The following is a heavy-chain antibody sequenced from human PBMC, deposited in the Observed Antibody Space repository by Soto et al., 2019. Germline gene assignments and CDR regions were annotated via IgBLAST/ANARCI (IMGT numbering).Heavy chain of an antibody. CDR1: GGSVSSGSYY. D-gene: IGHD6-19*01. CDR3: ARGIEGWYQGRYYYGMDV. Sequence: QVQLKESGPGLVKASETLSLTCTVSGGSVSSGSYYWSWIRQPPGKGLEWIGYIYYSGSTNYNPSLKSRVTISVDTSKNPFSLKLSSVTAADTAVYYCARGIEGWYQGRYYYGMDVWGQGTTVTVSS. J-gene: IGHJ6*02. CDR2: IYYSGST. V-gene: IGHV4-61*01.